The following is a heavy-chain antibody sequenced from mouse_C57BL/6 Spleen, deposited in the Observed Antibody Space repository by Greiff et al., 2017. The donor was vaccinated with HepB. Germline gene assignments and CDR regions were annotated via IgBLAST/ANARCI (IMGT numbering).Heavy chain of an antibody. CDR1: GYTFTDYN. J-gene: IGHJ1*03. CDR3: ARGVDYYGSRDWYFDV. V-gene: IGHV1-18*01. CDR2: INPNNGGT. D-gene: IGHD1-1*01. Sequence: DVKLQESGPELVKPGASVKIPCKASGYTFTDYNMDWVKQSHGKSLEWIGDINPNNGGTIYNQKFKGKATLTVDKSSSTAYMELRSLTSEDTAVYYCARGVDYYGSRDWYFDVWGTGTTVTVSS.